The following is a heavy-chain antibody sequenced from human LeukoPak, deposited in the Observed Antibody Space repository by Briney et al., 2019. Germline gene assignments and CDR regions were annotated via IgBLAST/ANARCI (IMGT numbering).Heavy chain of an antibody. CDR3: ARADILVIPAAQSYYYYMDV. V-gene: IGHV4-34*01. Sequence: SETLSLTCAVYGGSFSGYYWSWIRQPPGKGLEWIGEINHSGSTNYNPSLKSRVTISVDTSKNQFSLKLSSVTAADTAVYYCARADILVIPAAQSYYYYMDVWGKGTTVTVSS. CDR2: INHSGST. D-gene: IGHD2-2*01. J-gene: IGHJ6*03. CDR1: GGSFSGYY.